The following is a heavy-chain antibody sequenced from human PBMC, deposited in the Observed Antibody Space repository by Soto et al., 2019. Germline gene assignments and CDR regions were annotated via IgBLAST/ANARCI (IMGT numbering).Heavy chain of an antibody. CDR1: GYTFTSYG. D-gene: IGHD3-3*01. V-gene: IGHV1-18*01. CDR2: ISAYNGDT. J-gene: IGHJ4*02. CDR3: ARRGEDYDFWSGTMKSPRFDY. Sequence: ASVKVSCKASGYTFTSYGISWVRQAPGQGLEWMGWISAYNGDTNYAQKLQGRVTMTTDTSTSTAYMELRSLRSDDTAVYYCARRGEDYDFWSGTMKSPRFDYWGQETLVTGSS.